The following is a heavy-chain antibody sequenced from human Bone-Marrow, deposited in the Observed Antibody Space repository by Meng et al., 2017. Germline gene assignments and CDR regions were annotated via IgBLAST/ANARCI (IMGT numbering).Heavy chain of an antibody. Sequence: VKLVASGGVLVKRGGYLRLSCVASGGTLRNFWMTWVRQAPGKGLEWVGRIKSKVDGGTTDFAAPVKGRFTISRDDAKNTLYLQMNSLKTEDTAVYYCTTDLPFTEGGVITTWGQGTLVTVSS. CDR3: TTDLPFTEGGVITT. J-gene: IGHJ5*02. V-gene: IGHV3-15*01. CDR2: IKSKVDGGTT. CDR1: GGTLRNFW. D-gene: IGHD3-16*02.